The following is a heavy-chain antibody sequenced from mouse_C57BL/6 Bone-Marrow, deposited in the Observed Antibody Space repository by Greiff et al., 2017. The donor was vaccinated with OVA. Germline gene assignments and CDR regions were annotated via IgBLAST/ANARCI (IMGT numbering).Heavy chain of an antibody. CDR2: IYPGGGGT. J-gene: IGHJ4*01. CDR1: GYAFSSSW. Sequence: VQLQQSGPELVKPGASVKISCKASGYAFSSSWMNWVKQRPGQGLEWIGRIYPGGGGTNYNGKFKGKATLTADKSSSTAYMQLSSLTSEDSAVCFCAGEDTTVYAMDDWGQGTSVTVSS. CDR3: AGEDTTVYAMDD. D-gene: IGHD1-1*01. V-gene: IGHV1-82*01.